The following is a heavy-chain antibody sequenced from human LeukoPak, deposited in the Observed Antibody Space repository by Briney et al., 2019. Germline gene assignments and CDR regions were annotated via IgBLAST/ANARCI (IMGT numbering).Heavy chain of an antibody. CDR1: GGSMSSSSYY. CDR2: IYYSGCT. V-gene: IGHV4-39*07. D-gene: IGHD6-6*01. J-gene: IGHJ4*02. Sequence: SETRSLACIVAGGSMSSSSYYWGWIRQPPGKGLEWFGRIYYSGCTYYSPSLKTRVTIAVDTSKTQFSLKLSSVTAADAAVYYCAKAPEYSSALPRGYFDYWGQGTLVTVSS. CDR3: AKAPEYSSALPRGYFDY.